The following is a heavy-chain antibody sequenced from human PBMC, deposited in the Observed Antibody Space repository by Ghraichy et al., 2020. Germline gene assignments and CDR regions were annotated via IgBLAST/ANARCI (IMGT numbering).Heavy chain of an antibody. D-gene: IGHD3-22*01. J-gene: IGHJ4*02. Sequence: GGSLRLSCAASGFTFSSYAMSWVRQAPGKGLEWVSAISGSGGSTYYADSVKGRFTISRDNSKNTLYLQMNSLRAEDTAVYYCAKDLYYYDSSGYYYLNYFDYWGQGTLVTVSS. CDR1: GFTFSSYA. CDR3: AKDLYYYDSSGYYYLNYFDY. V-gene: IGHV3-23*01. CDR2: ISGSGGST.